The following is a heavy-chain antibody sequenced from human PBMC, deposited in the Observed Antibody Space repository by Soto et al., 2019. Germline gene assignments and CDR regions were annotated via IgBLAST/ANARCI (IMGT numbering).Heavy chain of an antibody. CDR3: ARVAGRDYCSSTSCPSYYYYYYMDV. Sequence: GALRLSCAASGFTVSSNYMSWVRQAPGKGLEWVSVIYSGGSTYYADSVKGRFTISRDNSKNTLYLQMNSLRAEDTAVYYCARVAGRDYCSSTSCPSYYYYYYMDVWGKGTTVTVSS. CDR2: IYSGGST. J-gene: IGHJ6*03. V-gene: IGHV3-66*01. CDR1: GFTVSSNY. D-gene: IGHD2-2*01.